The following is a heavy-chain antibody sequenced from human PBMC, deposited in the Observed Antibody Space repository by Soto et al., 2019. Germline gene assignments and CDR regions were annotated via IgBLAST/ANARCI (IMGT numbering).Heavy chain of an antibody. J-gene: IGHJ6*02. Sequence: QLQLQESGPGLVKPSETLSLTCTVSVGSITSSSYYWGWIRQPPGQGLEWIGSIYYSGSTYYNPSLKSRVTISVDTSKDQFSLKVSSVTAADTAVYYCARHGFLAAGDYYGMDVWGQGTKVTVSS. CDR1: VGSITSSSYY. D-gene: IGHD3-3*01. CDR2: IYYSGST. V-gene: IGHV4-39*01. CDR3: ARHGFLAAGDYYGMDV.